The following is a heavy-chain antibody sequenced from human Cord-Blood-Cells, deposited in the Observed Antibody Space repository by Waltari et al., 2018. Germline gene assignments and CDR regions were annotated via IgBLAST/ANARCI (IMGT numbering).Heavy chain of an antibody. D-gene: IGHD3-3*01. CDR2: INHSGST. Sequence: QVQLQQWGAGLLKPSETLSLTCAVYGGSFSGYYWSWIRQPPGEGLEWIGEINHSGSTNYNPSLKSRVTISVDTSKNQFSLKLSSVTAADTAVYYCARGVYYDFWSGYYPRGYFQHWGQGTLVTVSS. V-gene: IGHV4-34*01. CDR3: ARGVYYDFWSGYYPRGYFQH. J-gene: IGHJ1*01. CDR1: GGSFSGYY.